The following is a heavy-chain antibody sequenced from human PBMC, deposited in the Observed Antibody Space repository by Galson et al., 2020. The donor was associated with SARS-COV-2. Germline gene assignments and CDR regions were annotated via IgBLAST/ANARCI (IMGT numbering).Heavy chain of an antibody. D-gene: IGHD3-22*01. V-gene: IGHV3-23*03. Sequence: GGSLRLSCAASGFTFTRYAMNWVRQAPGKGLEWVSVIYSGTNTYYADSVKGRFTISRDNSKDTMYLQMNSLRAEDTAVYYCAKEHSSGPDAFDIWGQGTLVTVSS. J-gene: IGHJ3*02. CDR2: IYSGTNT. CDR1: GFTFTRYA. CDR3: AKEHSSGPDAFDI.